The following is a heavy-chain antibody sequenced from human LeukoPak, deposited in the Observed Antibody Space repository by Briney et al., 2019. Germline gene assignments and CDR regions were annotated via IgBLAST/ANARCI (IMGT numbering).Heavy chain of an antibody. D-gene: IGHD3-22*01. J-gene: IGHJ3*02. V-gene: IGHV3-23*01. CDR1: GFTFSSYG. CDR3: AREEDYFDSSGYYLSAFDI. CDR2: ISGSGGST. Sequence: GSLRLSCAASGFTFSSYGMSWVRQAPGKGLEWVSAISGSGGSTYYADSVKGRFTISRDNSKNTLYLQMNSLRAEDTAVYYCAREEDYFDSSGYYLSAFDIWGQGTMVTVSS.